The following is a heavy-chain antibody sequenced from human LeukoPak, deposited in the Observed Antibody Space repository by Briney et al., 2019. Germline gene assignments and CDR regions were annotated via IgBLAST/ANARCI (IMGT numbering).Heavy chain of an antibody. D-gene: IGHD6-19*01. CDR1: GFTISNTE. J-gene: IGHJ3*01. Sequence: PGESLKISCAVSGFTISNTEMSWVRQVPGKGPEWVLVSYSGGTTYYADSVKGRFTISRDISKNTVDLQMNSLRVEDTAVYHCRGWLGSFDVWGQGTMVTVSS. CDR3: RGWLGSFDV. CDR2: SYSGGTT. V-gene: IGHV3-53*01.